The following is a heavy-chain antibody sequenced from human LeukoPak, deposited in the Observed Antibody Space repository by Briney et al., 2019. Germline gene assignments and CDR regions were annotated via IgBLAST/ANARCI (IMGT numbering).Heavy chain of an antibody. CDR2: IYSDSSA. CDR3: ARDRYDFWSGDIYYFDY. J-gene: IGHJ4*02. V-gene: IGHV3-53*01. Sequence: GGSLRLSCAASGVTVNYNFMSWVRQAPGKGLEWVSVIYSDSSADYADSVKGRFAISRDDAQNTLYLQMNSLRAEDTAVYYCARDRYDFWSGDIYYFDYWGQGTLVTVSS. CDR1: GVTVNYNF. D-gene: IGHD3-3*01.